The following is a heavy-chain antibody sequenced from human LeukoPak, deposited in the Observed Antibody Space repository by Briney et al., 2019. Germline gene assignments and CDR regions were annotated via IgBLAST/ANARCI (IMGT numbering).Heavy chain of an antibody. CDR3: ARGWFDR. J-gene: IGHJ5*02. CDR1: GGSINSNY. Sequence: PSETLSLPCTVSGGSINSNYWSWIRQSPGKGLEWIGNSYYTGSTNYNPSFKSRVTISVDTSKSQFSLSLTAVAAADTAVYYCARGWFDRWGQGILVTVSS. V-gene: IGHV4-59*01. CDR2: SYYTGST.